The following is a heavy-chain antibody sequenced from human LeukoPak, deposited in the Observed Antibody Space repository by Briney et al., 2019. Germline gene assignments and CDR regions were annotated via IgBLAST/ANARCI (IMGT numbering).Heavy chain of an antibody. CDR1: GLPFDDYA. D-gene: IGHD1-1*01. CDR3: AKPNWNPETDWFDP. CDR2: ISGDGGST. V-gene: IGHV3-43*02. Sequence: GGSLRLSCAASGLPFDDYAMHWVRQAPGKGLNWFSLISGDGGSTYYADSVKGGFTISRDNSNNTLYLQMSSLRTEDTAIYYCAKPNWNPETDWFDPWGQGILVTVSS. J-gene: IGHJ5*02.